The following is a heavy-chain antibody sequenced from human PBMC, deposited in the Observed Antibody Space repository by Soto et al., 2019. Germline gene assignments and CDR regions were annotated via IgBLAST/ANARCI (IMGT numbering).Heavy chain of an antibody. CDR3: AGGITIFGVVTHNWFDP. J-gene: IGHJ5*02. CDR1: GGSISSSSYY. D-gene: IGHD3-3*01. V-gene: IGHV4-39*01. CDR2: IYYSGST. Sequence: PSETLSLTCTVSGGSISSSSYYWGWIRQPPGKGLEWIGSIYYSGSTYYNPSLKSRVTISVDTSKNQFSLKLSSVTAADTAVYYCAGGITIFGVVTHNWFDPWGQGTLVTVSS.